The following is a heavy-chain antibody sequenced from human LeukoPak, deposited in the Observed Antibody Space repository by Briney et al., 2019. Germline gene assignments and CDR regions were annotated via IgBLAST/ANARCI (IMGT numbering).Heavy chain of an antibody. Sequence: PSETLSLTCAVYGGSFSGYYWSWIRQPPGKGLEWIGEINHSGSTNYNPSLKSRVTISVDTSKNQFSLKLSSVTAADTAVYYCARSTLYYYDSSGYYRYWGQGTLVTVSS. D-gene: IGHD3-22*01. V-gene: IGHV4-34*01. CDR3: ARSTLYYYDSSGYYRY. CDR1: GGSFSGYY. J-gene: IGHJ4*02. CDR2: INHSGST.